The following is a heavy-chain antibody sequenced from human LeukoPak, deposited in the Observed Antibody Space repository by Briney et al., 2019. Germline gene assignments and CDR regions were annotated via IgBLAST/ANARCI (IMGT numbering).Heavy chain of an antibody. CDR2: ISGSGGST. CDR1: GFPFSNAW. V-gene: IGHV3-23*01. CDR3: AKDPSSGWNNWFDP. Sequence: GGSLRLSCAASGFPFSNAWMSWVRQAPGKGLEWVSAISGSGGSTYYADSVKGRFTISRDNSKNTLYLQMNSLRAEDTAVYYCAKDPSSGWNNWFDPWGQGTLVTVSS. J-gene: IGHJ5*02. D-gene: IGHD6-19*01.